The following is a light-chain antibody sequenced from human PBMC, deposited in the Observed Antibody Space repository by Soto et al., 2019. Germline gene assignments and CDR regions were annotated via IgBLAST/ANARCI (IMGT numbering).Light chain of an antibody. CDR1: SSNIGSNY. CDR3: ATWEDNLTARV. Sequence: QSVLIQPPSASGTPGQRVTISCSGSSSNIGSNYVYWFQQLPGAAPKLLIYRNNQRPSGVPARFSGSKSGTSASLAISGLRSEDEADFYCATWEDNLTARVFGGGTQLTVL. CDR2: RNN. J-gene: IGLJ3*02. V-gene: IGLV1-47*01.